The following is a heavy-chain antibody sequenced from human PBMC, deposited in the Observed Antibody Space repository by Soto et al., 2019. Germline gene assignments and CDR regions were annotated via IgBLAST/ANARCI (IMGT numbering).Heavy chain of an antibody. CDR1: GSTFAHQA. D-gene: IGHD3-10*01. CDR3: VREGGESSSLVDNYFDY. Sequence: EVQLLESGGGLVQPGGSLRLSCAASGSTFAHQAMSWVRQAPGTGLEWVSAVSGSGGGTYYADSVKGRFTISRDNSKNTLSLQMNSLRVEDTAVYYCVREGGESSSLVDNYFDYWGQGALVTVSS. V-gene: IGHV3-23*01. CDR2: VSGSGGGT. J-gene: IGHJ4*02.